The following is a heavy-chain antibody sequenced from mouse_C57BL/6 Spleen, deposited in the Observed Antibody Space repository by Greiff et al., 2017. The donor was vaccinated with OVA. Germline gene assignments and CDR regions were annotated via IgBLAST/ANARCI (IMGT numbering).Heavy chain of an antibody. Sequence: QVQLQQPGAELVKPGASVKLSCKASGYTFTSYWMHWVKQRPGQGLEWIGMIHPNSGSTNYNEKFKSKATLTVDKSSSTAYMQLSSLTSEDSAVYYCARSPSYYYGSSYHYFDYWGQGTTLTVSS. CDR2: IHPNSGST. D-gene: IGHD1-1*01. CDR1: GYTFTSYW. J-gene: IGHJ2*01. V-gene: IGHV1-64*01. CDR3: ARSPSYYYGSSYHYFDY.